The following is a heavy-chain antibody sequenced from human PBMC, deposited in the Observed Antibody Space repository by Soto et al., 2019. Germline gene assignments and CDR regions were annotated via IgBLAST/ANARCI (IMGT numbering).Heavy chain of an antibody. CDR2: IGPESGAT. D-gene: IGHD1-26*01. J-gene: IGHJ4*02. CDR1: GYTFTGHY. V-gene: IGHV1-2*02. CDR3: GRGRSGQIVVFY. Sequence: ASVKVSCKASGYTFTGHYIHWVRQAPEQGPEWMGEIGPESGATRYAQRFQGRVTMTRDMSITTVYMELNNLSPDDTAVYYCGRGRSGQIVVFYWGQGTTVTVSS.